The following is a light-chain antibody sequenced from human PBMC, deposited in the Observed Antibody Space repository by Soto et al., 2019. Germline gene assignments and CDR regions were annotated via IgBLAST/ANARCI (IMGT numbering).Light chain of an antibody. CDR2: EVT. Sequence: QSVLTQPRSVSGSPGQSITISCTGSNSDIGAYDYVSWYQQHPGKPPTLLIYEVTFRPSGVPNRFSGSKSGNTATLTISGLLTEDEADYYCGSYASATLIFGGGTKVTVL. J-gene: IGLJ2*01. CDR1: NSDIGAYDY. V-gene: IGLV2-14*01. CDR3: GSYASATLI.